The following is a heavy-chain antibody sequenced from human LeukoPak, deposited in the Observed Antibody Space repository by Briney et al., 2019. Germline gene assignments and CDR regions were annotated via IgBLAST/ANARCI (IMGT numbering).Heavy chain of an antibody. CDR3: ARNRADWFDP. CDR1: GGSISSSSYY. Sequence: SETLSLTCTVSGGSISSSSYYWGWIRQPPGKGLEWIGTIYYSGSTYYNPSLKRRVTISVATSRNQFSLKLSSVTAADTAVYYCARNRADWFDPWGQGTLVTVSS. D-gene: IGHD3-10*01. V-gene: IGHV4-39*07. CDR2: IYYSGST. J-gene: IGHJ5*02.